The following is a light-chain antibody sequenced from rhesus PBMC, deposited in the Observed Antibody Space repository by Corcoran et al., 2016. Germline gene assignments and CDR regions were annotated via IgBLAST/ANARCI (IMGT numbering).Light chain of an antibody. Sequence: DIQMTQSPSSLSASIGDRVTITCQASQDITNNLAWYQQKPGKVPNLLTYKASTLNSGVPSRFSGSGYGTDVTLTISSLQPGDFAIYYCQHSYGTPLCSFGQGTKVEIK. CDR1: QDITNN. CDR2: KAS. J-gene: IGKJ2*01. V-gene: IGKV1-25*01. CDR3: QHSYGTPLCS.